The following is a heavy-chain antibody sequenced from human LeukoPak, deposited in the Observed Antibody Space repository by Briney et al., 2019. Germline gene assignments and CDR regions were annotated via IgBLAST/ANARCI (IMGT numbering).Heavy chain of an antibody. V-gene: IGHV4-34*01. J-gene: IGHJ4*02. CDR2: INHSGST. Sequence: SETLSLTCAVYGGSFSGYYWSWIRQPPGKGLEWIGEINHSGSTNYNPSLKSRVTISVDTSKNQFSLKLSSVTAADTAVYYCARGDLFDYWGQGTLVTVSS. CDR3: ARGDLFDY. CDR1: GGSFSGYY.